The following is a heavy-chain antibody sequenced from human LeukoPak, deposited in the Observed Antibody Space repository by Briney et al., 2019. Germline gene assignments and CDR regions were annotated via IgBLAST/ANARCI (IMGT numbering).Heavy chain of an antibody. J-gene: IGHJ4*02. CDR3: ARDRDAYCGGDCYSDPSYYFDY. D-gene: IGHD2-21*02. V-gene: IGHV3-7*03. CDR1: GFTFSSYW. CDR2: IKQDGSEK. Sequence: PGGSLRLSCAASGFTFSSYWMSWVRQAPGKGLEWVANIKQDGSEKYYVDSVKGRFTISRDNAKNSPYLQMNSLRAEDTAVYYCARDRDAYCGGDCYSDPSYYFDYWGQGTLVTVSS.